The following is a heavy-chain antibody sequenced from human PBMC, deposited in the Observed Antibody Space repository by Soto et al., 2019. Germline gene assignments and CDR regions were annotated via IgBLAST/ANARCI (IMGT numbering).Heavy chain of an antibody. J-gene: IGHJ6*02. CDR2: INPNSGDT. CDR3: ARGPAAGYYYYGMDV. D-gene: IGHD6-13*01. Sequence: ASVKVSCKASGSTFTGYYMHWVRQAPGQGLEWMGWINPNSGDTNYAQKFQGWVTMTRDTSISTAYMELSRLRSDDTAVYYCARGPAAGYYYYGMDVWGQGTTVTVSS. V-gene: IGHV1-2*04. CDR1: GSTFTGYY.